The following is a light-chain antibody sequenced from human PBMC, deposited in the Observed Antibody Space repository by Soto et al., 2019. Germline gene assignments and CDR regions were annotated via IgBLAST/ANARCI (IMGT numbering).Light chain of an antibody. V-gene: IGKV1-39*01. CDR3: QQSYNTPIT. Sequence: DIQMTQAPSSLSASVGDRVTMTCRASQSISTYLYWYQQKPGKAPKLLIYAASNLQTGVPSRFSGDGSGTDFTLTISSLQPEDFATYYCQQSYNTPITFGQGTRLEIQ. CDR1: QSISTY. CDR2: AAS. J-gene: IGKJ5*01.